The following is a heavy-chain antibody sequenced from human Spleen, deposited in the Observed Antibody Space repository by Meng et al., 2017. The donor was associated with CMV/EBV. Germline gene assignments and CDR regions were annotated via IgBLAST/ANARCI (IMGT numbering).Heavy chain of an antibody. V-gene: IGHV1-18*01. CDR3: TRGLGYGDYSDY. J-gene: IGHJ4*02. D-gene: IGHD4-17*01. Sequence: CKASGYIFNYYGITWVRQAPGQGLEWMGWISTHNGDTNYAQKFQGRLTMTTDTSTTTAYMELRSLRSDDTAMYYCTRGLGYGDYSDYWGQGTLVTVSS. CDR1: GYIFNYYG. CDR2: ISTHNGDT.